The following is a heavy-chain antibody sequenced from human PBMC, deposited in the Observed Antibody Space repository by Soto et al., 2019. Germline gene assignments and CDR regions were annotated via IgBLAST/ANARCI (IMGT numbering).Heavy chain of an antibody. CDR3: ARRRNGHNLIFDY. D-gene: IGHD2-8*01. CDR1: GGTFSSYA. Sequence: SVKVSCKASGGTFSSYAISWVRQAPGQGLEWMGGIIPIFGTANYAQKFQGRVTITADESTSTAYMELSSLRSEDTAVYYCARRRNGHNLIFDYWGQGTLVTVSS. CDR2: IIPIFGTA. J-gene: IGHJ4*02. V-gene: IGHV1-69*13.